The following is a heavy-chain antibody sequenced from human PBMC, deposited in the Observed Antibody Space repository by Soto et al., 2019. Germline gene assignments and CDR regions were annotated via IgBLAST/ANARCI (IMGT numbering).Heavy chain of an antibody. CDR1: GFTFITYY. CDR2: IYPSGGST. CDR3: ARGPMVRGVIGYFAMDV. Sequence: QVQLVQSGAEVMKPGASVKVSCEASGFTFITYYMHWVRQAPGQGLEWMGIIYPSGGSTSYAQKFQGRVTMTTDTSTSTVYMELSSLRSEETAVYYCARGPMVRGVIGYFAMDVWGQGTTVTVSS. J-gene: IGHJ6*02. D-gene: IGHD3-10*01. V-gene: IGHV1-46*03.